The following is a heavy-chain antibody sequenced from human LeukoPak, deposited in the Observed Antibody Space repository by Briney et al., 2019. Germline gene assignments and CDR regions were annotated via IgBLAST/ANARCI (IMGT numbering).Heavy chain of an antibody. V-gene: IGHV3-48*01. CDR3: AKRIVGADDAFDI. CDR2: ISSSSSTI. J-gene: IGHJ3*02. D-gene: IGHD1-26*01. CDR1: GFTFSSYS. Sequence: PGGSLRLSCAASGFTFSSYSMNWVRQAPGKGLEWVSYISSSSSTIYYADSVKGRFTISRDNSKNTLYLQMNSLRAEDTAVYYCAKRIVGADDAFDIWGQGTMVTVSS.